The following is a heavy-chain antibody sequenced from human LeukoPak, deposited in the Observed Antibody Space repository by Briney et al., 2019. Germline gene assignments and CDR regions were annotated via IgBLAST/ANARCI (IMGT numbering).Heavy chain of an antibody. D-gene: IGHD3-3*01. CDR2: MNPNRGNT. CDR3: ATLFQGYDFWSGSYYMDV. V-gene: IGHV1-8*01. Sequence: ASVKVSCKASGYTFTSYDINWVRQATGQGPEWMGWMNPNRGNTGYAQKFQGRVTMTRNTSISTAYMELSSLRSEDTAVYYCATLFQGYDFWSGSYYMDVWGKGTTVTVSS. CDR1: GYTFTSYD. J-gene: IGHJ6*03.